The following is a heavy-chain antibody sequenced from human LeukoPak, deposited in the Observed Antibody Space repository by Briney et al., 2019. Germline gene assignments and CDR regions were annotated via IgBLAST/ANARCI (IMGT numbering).Heavy chain of an antibody. D-gene: IGHD2-21*01. CDR1: GGTFSSYA. J-gene: IGHJ6*03. Sequence: ASVKVSCKASGGTFSSYAISWVRQAPGQGLEWMGGIIPIFGTANYAQKFQGRVTITTDESTSTAYMELSSLRSEDTAVYYCARADCGGDCYSPYYYYMDVWGKGTTVTVSS. CDR3: ARADCGGDCYSPYYYYMDV. CDR2: IIPIFGTA. V-gene: IGHV1-69*05.